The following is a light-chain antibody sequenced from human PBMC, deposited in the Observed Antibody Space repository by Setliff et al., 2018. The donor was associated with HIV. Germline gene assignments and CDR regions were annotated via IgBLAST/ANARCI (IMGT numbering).Light chain of an antibody. J-gene: IGLJ1*01. Sequence: QSVLTQPPSVSGAPGQRVTISCTGSSSNIGAGFDVHWYQQFPGTAPKLLIYSFTNRPSGVPDRFSGSKSGTSASLAIAGLQADDEADYYCAAWDDSLNGYVFGTGTKVTVL. CDR1: SSNIGAGFD. V-gene: IGLV1-40*01. CDR2: SFT. CDR3: AAWDDSLNGYV.